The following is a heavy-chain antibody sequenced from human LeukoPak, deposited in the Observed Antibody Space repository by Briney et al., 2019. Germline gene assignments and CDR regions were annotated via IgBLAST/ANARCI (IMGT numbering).Heavy chain of an antibody. CDR3: AKSGSGWYGRSYYYYGMDV. V-gene: IGHV3-23*01. J-gene: IGHJ6*02. CDR1: GFTFSSYA. Sequence: GGSLRLSCAASGFTFSSYAMSWVRQAPGKGLEWVSAISGSGGSTYYADSVKGRFTISRDNSKNTLYLQMNSLGAEDTAVYYCAKSGSGWYGRSYYYYGMDVWGQGTTVTVSS. D-gene: IGHD6-19*01. CDR2: ISGSGGST.